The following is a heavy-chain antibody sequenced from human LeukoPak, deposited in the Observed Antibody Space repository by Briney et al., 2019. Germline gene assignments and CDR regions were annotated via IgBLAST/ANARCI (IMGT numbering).Heavy chain of an antibody. Sequence: SQTLSLTCAISGDSVSSNNAAWNWIRQSPSRGLEWLGRTYHRSTWYDDHVVSVRSRLTITPDISKNQVSLQLNSVTPEDTAVYYCARDQPVAGTEGFDYWGQGTLVTVSS. CDR2: TYHRSTWYD. CDR3: ARDQPVAGTEGFDY. CDR1: GDSVSSNNAA. V-gene: IGHV6-1*01. D-gene: IGHD6-19*01. J-gene: IGHJ4*02.